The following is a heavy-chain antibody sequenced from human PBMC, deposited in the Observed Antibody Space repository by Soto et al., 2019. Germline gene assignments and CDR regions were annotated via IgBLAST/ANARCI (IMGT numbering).Heavy chain of an antibody. CDR1: GFNFIRKY. CDR2: LYSGGTT. CDR3: ARGLYDSGSFYFDF. J-gene: IGHJ4*02. D-gene: IGHD3-10*01. Sequence: EVQLVESGGGLIQPGGSLRLSCAASGFNFIRKYMIWVRQAPGKGLEWVSILYSGGTTYADSVKGRFTISRDTSENTLYLQMNSLRAEDTAVYYCARGLYDSGSFYFDFWGQGTLVTVSS. V-gene: IGHV3-53*01.